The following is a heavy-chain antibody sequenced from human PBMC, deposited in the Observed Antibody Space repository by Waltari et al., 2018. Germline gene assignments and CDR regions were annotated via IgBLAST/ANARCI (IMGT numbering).Heavy chain of an antibody. J-gene: IGHJ4*02. CDR2: LYFSGNT. CDR3: TRHTTALAGTFSEFDY. CDR1: GASLTIRNHY. V-gene: IGHV4-39*01. Sequence: QLQLQESGPGLVKPSETLSLTCTVSGASLTIRNHYWGWIRQSPGEGLEWLGSLYFSGNTYYNPSLGSRLTMSVDTSKNQFYLRLNSVTAADRGVYYCTRHTTALAGTFSEFDYWGQGTLVAVSS. D-gene: IGHD1-1*01.